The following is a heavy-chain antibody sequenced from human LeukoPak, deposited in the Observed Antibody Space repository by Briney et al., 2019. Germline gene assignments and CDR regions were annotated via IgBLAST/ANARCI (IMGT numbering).Heavy chain of an antibody. Sequence: GGSLRLSCAASGFAFNAYAMHWVRQAPGKGLEWVAVVANDGRDKQYADSMKGRFTISRDNSENTLYLQMNTLRAEDTAVYYCARDRNSPAKYYFDYWGQGTLVTVSS. V-gene: IGHV3-30*01. CDR2: VANDGRDK. D-gene: IGHD1-14*01. CDR3: ARDRNSPAKYYFDY. J-gene: IGHJ4*02. CDR1: GFAFNAYA.